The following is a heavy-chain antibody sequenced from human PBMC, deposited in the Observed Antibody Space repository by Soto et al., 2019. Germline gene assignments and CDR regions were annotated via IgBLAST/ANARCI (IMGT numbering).Heavy chain of an antibody. Sequence: QVQLVPSGAEEKKPGASVKVACKASGYTFTSYAMHWVRQAPGQRLEWMGWINAGNGNTKYSQKFQGRVTITRDTAASTAYMELSSLRAEDTAVYYCARDPSYYGMDVWGHGTTVTVSS. J-gene: IGHJ6*02. V-gene: IGHV1-3*05. CDR2: INAGNGNT. CDR1: GYTFTSYA. CDR3: ARDPSYYGMDV.